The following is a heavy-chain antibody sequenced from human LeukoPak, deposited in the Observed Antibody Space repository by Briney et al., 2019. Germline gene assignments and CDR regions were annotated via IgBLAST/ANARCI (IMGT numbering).Heavy chain of an antibody. CDR1: GFTFSDYY. D-gene: IGHD6-13*01. CDR2: ISSFSGSTI. CDR3: AKDIVAAGLFFDY. V-gene: IGHV3-11*01. J-gene: IGHJ4*02. Sequence: TGGSLRLSCAASGFTFSDYYMGWIRQAPGKGLEWISYISSFSGSTIYYADSVKGRFTISRDNAKNSLYLQMNSLSAEDTAVYYCAKDIVAAGLFFDYWGQGTLVTVSS.